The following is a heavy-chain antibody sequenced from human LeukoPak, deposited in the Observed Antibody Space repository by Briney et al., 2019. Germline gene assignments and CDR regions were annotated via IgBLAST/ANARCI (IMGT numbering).Heavy chain of an antibody. D-gene: IGHD5-18*01. CDR3: ARVDTAMVLFDY. CDR2: INPNSGGT. V-gene: IGHV1-2*02. J-gene: IGHJ4*02. CDR1: GYTFTGYY. Sequence: ASAKVSCKASGYTFTGYYMHWARQAPGQGLDWMGWINPNSGGTNYAQKFQGRVTMTRDTSISTAYMELSRLRSDDTAVYYCARVDTAMVLFDYWGQGTLVTVSS.